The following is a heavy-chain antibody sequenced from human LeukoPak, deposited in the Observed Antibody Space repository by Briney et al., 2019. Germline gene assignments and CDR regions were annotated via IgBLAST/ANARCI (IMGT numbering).Heavy chain of an antibody. V-gene: IGHV1-69*05. D-gene: IGHD2-2*01. CDR2: IIPIFGTE. CDR3: AYAEEGRFDY. J-gene: IGHJ4*02. CDR1: ECTFSSYA. Sequence: ASVKVSCKASECTFSSYAISWVRQAPGQGLDWMGGIIPIFGTENYAQKFQGRGTITTDESPGTAYMELSSLRYEDTAVYYCAYAEEGRFDYWGQGTLVTVSS.